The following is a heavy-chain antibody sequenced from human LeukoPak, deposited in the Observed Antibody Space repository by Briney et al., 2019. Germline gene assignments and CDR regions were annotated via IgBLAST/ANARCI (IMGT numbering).Heavy chain of an antibody. Sequence: PGGSLRLSCAASGFTFSSYAMSWVRQAPGKGLEWVSAISGSGGSTYYADSVKGRFTISRDNYKNTVYLQMNSLRAEDTAVYYCAKDQVAVAGTFDYWGQGTLVTVSS. CDR1: GFTFSSYA. CDR3: AKDQVAVAGTFDY. CDR2: ISGSGGST. J-gene: IGHJ4*02. V-gene: IGHV3-23*01. D-gene: IGHD6-19*01.